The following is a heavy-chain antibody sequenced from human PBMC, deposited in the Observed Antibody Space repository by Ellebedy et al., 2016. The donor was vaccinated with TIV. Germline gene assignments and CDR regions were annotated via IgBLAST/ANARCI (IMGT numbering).Heavy chain of an antibody. J-gene: IGHJ4*02. CDR2: IDTDGSST. D-gene: IGHD1-26*01. Sequence: GESLKISCAASGFTFSNHWMHWVRQAPGKGLVWVSRIDTDGSSTSYADSVKGRFTISRDNAKNTVYLQMNSLRAEDTAVYYCATERSGSYYNYWGQGTLVTVSS. V-gene: IGHV3-74*01. CDR3: ATERSGSYYNY. CDR1: GFTFSNHW.